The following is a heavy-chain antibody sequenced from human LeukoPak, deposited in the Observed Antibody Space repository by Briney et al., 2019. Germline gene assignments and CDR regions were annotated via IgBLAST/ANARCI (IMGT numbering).Heavy chain of an antibody. Sequence: SVKVSCKASGGTFSSYAISWVRQAPGQGLEWMGGIIPIFGTANYAQKFQGRVTITADESTSTAYMELSSLRSEDTAVYYCARRAVGNSYYHSMDVWGKGTTVTVSS. D-gene: IGHD6-19*01. CDR3: ARRAVGNSYYHSMDV. J-gene: IGHJ6*03. CDR1: GGTFSSYA. V-gene: IGHV1-69*13. CDR2: IIPIFGTA.